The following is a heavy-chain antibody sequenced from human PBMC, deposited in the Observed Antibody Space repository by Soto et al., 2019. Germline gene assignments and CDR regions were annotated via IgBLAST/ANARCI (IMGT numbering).Heavy chain of an antibody. CDR3: ASLRGSYNLSEC. D-gene: IGHD1-26*01. CDR2: IIPIFGTS. V-gene: IGHV1-69*06. Sequence: ASGKFSGKASGGTFSSYAISWVRQAPGQGLEWMGGIIPIFGTSNYAQKFQGRVKITADKSTRTAYMELSSLRSEDTAVYYCASLRGSYNLSECWGKGNLVSVSS. J-gene: IGHJ4*02. CDR1: GGTFSSYA.